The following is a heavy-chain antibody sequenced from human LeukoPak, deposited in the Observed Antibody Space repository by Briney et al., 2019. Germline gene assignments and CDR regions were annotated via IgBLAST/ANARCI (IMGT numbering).Heavy chain of an antibody. CDR3: ASLGLGAQRKYAFDI. V-gene: IGHV5-51*01. J-gene: IGHJ3*02. Sequence: GESLKISCKGSGYSFTTYWLGWVRQMPGKGLEWMGIIYPGDSDTRYSPSFQGQVTISADKSISTAYLQWSSLEASDTAMYYCASLGLGAQRKYAFDIWGQGTMVTVSS. CDR2: IYPGDSDT. CDR1: GYSFTTYW. D-gene: IGHD1-26*01.